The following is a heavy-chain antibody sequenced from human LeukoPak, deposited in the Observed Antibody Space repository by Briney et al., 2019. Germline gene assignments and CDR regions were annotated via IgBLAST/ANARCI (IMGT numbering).Heavy chain of an antibody. J-gene: IGHJ6*03. CDR2: IIPIFGTA. V-gene: IGHV1-69*13. D-gene: IGHD3-10*01. CDR3: ASKWGYYGSGSYHDYYMDV. Sequence: GASVKVSCKASGGTFSSYAISWVRQAPGQGLEWMGGIIPIFGTANYAQKFQGRVTITADESTSTAYMELSSLRSEDTAVYYCASKWGYYGSGSYHDYYMDVWGKGTTVTISS. CDR1: GGTFSSYA.